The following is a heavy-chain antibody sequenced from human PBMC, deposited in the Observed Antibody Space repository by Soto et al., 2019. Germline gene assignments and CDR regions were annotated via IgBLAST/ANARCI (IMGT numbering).Heavy chain of an antibody. Sequence: SETLSLTCVVSSDSINSSHWWNWVRQPPEKGLEWIGQISHSGNTSYNPSLKSRVTISLDASKNQFTLKLSSVTAADTAVYYCARGPGASGTYHYYFDYWGPGTLVTVSS. V-gene: IGHV4-4*02. D-gene: IGHD3-10*01. CDR1: SDSINSSHW. J-gene: IGHJ4*02. CDR2: ISHSGNT. CDR3: ARGPGASGTYHYYFDY.